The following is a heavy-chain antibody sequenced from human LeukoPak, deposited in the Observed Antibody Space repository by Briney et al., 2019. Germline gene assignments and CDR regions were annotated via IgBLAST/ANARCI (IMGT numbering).Heavy chain of an antibody. CDR3: ARDGLGYCSGGSCFEVHYFDY. V-gene: IGHV3-30*04. Sequence: GGSLRLSCAASGFTFSSYAMHWVRQAPGKGLERVAVISYDGSNKYYADSVKGRFTISRDNSKNTLYLQMSSPRAEDTAVYYCARDGLGYCSGGSCFEVHYFDYWGQGTLVTVSS. D-gene: IGHD2-15*01. CDR2: ISYDGSNK. CDR1: GFTFSSYA. J-gene: IGHJ4*02.